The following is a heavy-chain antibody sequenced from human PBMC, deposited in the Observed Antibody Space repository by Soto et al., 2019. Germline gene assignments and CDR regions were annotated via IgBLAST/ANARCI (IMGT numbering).Heavy chain of an antibody. J-gene: IGHJ4*02. CDR3: AGAWFSSTQTFYY. D-gene: IGHD6-19*01. CDR1: GGSFSGYY. V-gene: IGHV4-34*02. Sequence: VHLQQWGAGLLKPSETLSLTCALSGGSFSGYYWSWIRQSPGKGQEWIGEINPSGSANYNPSIKTGVTISTDNPKNQFYLKLTSVTVADTAMYYCAGAWFSSTQTFYYWGQGTLVTVSS. CDR2: INPSGSA.